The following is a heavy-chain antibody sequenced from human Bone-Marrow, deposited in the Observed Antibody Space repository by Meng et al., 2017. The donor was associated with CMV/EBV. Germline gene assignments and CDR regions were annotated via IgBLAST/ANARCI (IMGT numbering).Heavy chain of an antibody. D-gene: IGHD3-3*01. CDR2: IYYSGST. CDR1: GGSVSSGSYY. CDR3: ARDVYYDFWSGYYTGIGYYGMDF. V-gene: IGHV4-61*01. Sequence: SQTLSLTCTVSGGSVSSGSYYWSWIRQPPGKGLEWIGYIYYSGSTNYNPSLKSRVTISVDTSKNQFSLKLSSVTAADTAVYYCARDVYYDFWSGYYTGIGYYGMDFWGQGTTVTVSS. J-gene: IGHJ6*02.